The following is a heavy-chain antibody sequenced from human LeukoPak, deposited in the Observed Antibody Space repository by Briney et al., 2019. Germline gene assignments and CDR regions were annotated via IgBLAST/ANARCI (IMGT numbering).Heavy chain of an antibody. CDR1: DDSITIYY. CDR2: IYYSGST. J-gene: IGHJ4*02. Sequence: PSETLSLTCTVSDDSITIYYWSWLRQPPGKGLEWIGYIYYSGSTNYNPSLKSRVTISVGTSKNQFSLKLSSVTAADTAVYYCARANRYDLYFDYWGQGTLVTVSS. D-gene: IGHD5-12*01. V-gene: IGHV4-59*01. CDR3: ARANRYDLYFDY.